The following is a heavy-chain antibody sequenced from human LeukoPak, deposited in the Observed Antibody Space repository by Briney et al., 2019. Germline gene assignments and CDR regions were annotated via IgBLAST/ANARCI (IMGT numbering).Heavy chain of an antibody. CDR1: GFTFSSYA. J-gene: IGHJ4*02. CDR3: AKGENYGSGSYYKY. Sequence: GSLRLSCAASGFTFSSYAMSWVRQAPGKGLEWVSAINGSGGSTCYADSVKGRFTISRDNSKNTLYLQMNSLRAEDTAVYYCAKGENYGSGSYYKYWGQGTLVTVSS. D-gene: IGHD3-10*01. CDR2: INGSGGST. V-gene: IGHV3-23*01.